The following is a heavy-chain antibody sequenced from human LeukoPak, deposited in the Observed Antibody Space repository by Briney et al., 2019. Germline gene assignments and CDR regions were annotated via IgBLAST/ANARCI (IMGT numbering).Heavy chain of an antibody. CDR1: GYTFTSYG. V-gene: IGHV1-18*01. D-gene: IGHD3-22*01. CDR2: ISAYNGNT. Sequence: ASVKVSCKASGYTFTSYGISWVRQAPGQGLEWMGWISAYNGNTNYAQKIQGRVTMTTDTSTSTAYMELRSLRSDDTAVYYCAREDYYDSSTHYPADYWGQGTLVTVSS. CDR3: AREDYYDSSTHYPADY. J-gene: IGHJ4*02.